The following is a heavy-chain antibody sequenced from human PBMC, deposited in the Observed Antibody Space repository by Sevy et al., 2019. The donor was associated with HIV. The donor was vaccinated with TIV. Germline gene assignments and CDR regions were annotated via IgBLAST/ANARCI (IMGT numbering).Heavy chain of an antibody. Sequence: GGSLRLSCAASGFTFTNAYMSWVRQAPGKGLEWVGRIKSKTDDEIVDYAAPVKGRFTISRDDSKNTLFLQMNSLKTEDTAVYYCTNAAPGLLSMIPVAAWGQGTMVTVSS. V-gene: IGHV3-15*01. J-gene: IGHJ3*01. D-gene: IGHD6-19*01. CDR3: TNAAPGLLSMIPVAA. CDR1: GFTFTNAY. CDR2: IKSKTDDEIV.